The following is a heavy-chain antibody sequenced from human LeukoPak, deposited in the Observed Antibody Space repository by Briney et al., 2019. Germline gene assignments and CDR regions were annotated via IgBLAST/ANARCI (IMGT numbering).Heavy chain of an antibody. CDR3: ARLQTVATG. CDR1: GFTFSSYW. CDR2: IKQDGSEI. Sequence: GGSLRLSCAASGFTFSSYWMSWVRQAPGKGLEWVANIKQDGSEIYYVDSEKGRFTISRDNAKNSLCLQMSSLRAEDTAVYYCARLQTVATGWGQGTLVTVSS. V-gene: IGHV3-7*03. D-gene: IGHD5-12*01. J-gene: IGHJ4*02.